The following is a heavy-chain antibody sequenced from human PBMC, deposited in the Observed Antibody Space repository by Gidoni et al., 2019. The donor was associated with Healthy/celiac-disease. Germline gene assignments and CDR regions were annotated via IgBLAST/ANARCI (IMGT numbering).Heavy chain of an antibody. CDR1: GFTFRSYA. CDR2: ISGSGGST. V-gene: IGHV3-23*04. Sequence: EVQLVESGGGLVQPGGSLRLSCAAAGFTFRSYARSWFCQAPGKGLEGVSGISGSGGSTYYADSVKGRFTISRDNSKNTLYLQMNSLRAEDTVVYYCAKDSQMATIVRNAFDIWGQGTMVTVSS. CDR3: AKDSQMATIVRNAFDI. D-gene: IGHD5-12*01. J-gene: IGHJ3*02.